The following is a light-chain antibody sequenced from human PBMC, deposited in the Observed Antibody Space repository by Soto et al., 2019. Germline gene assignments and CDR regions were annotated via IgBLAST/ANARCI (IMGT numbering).Light chain of an antibody. Sequence: EIVMTQSPATLSVSPGERATISCRASQRVSSNLAWYQQKPGQAPRLLIYGASTRATGIPARFSGSGSGTEFTLTISSLQSEDFAVYYCQQYNNWTGTFGQGTKVDIK. CDR3: QQYNNWTGT. CDR1: QRVSSN. J-gene: IGKJ1*01. V-gene: IGKV3-15*01. CDR2: GAS.